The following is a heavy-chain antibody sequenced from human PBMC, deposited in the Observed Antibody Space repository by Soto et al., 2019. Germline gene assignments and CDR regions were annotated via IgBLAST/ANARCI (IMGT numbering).Heavy chain of an antibody. Sequence: ASVKVSCKASGYSFTGYYMHWVRQAPGQGLEWMGWINPNSGGTNYAQKFQGRVTMTRDTSISTAYMELSRLRSDDTALYYCARGSYCSGGTCYFDYWGPGTLVTVSS. CDR2: INPNSGGT. J-gene: IGHJ4*02. CDR3: ARGSYCSGGTCYFDY. CDR1: GYSFTGYY. D-gene: IGHD2-15*01. V-gene: IGHV1-2*02.